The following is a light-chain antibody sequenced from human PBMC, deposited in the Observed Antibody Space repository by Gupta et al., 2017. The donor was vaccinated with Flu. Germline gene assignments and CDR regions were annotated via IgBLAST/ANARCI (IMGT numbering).Light chain of an antibody. CDR3: QQYSNSSRT. Sequence: DIQMTQSPSTLSASVGDRVTITCRASQSISSWLSWYQQKPGRAPKLLIYEASGLQSGVPSRFSGGGSATEFTLTISSLQPDDFATYYCQQYSNSSRTFGGGTKVEI. CDR1: QSISSW. V-gene: IGKV1-5*03. J-gene: IGKJ4*01. CDR2: EAS.